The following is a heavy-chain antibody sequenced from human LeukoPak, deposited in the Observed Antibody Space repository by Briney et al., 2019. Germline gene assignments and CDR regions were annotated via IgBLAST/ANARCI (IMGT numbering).Heavy chain of an antibody. CDR1: GLAFSSYS. J-gene: IGHJ4*02. V-gene: IGHV3-30*04. D-gene: IGHD2-15*01. CDR2: MSFDGSHE. CDR3: ARGGKCSDGKCYLIDY. Sequence: GGSLRLSCVASGLAFSSYSMHWVRQAPGKGLEWVAIMSFDGSHERYGDSVKGRFTLSRDNSKNTLYLQINSLRTEDTAVYYCARGGKCSDGKCYLIDYWGQGTLVTVSS.